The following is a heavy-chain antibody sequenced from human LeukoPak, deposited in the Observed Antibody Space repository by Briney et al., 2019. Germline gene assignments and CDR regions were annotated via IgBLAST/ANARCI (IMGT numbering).Heavy chain of an antibody. V-gene: IGHV4-4*07. Sequence: SETLSLTCTVSGGSISTYYWNWIRQPAGKGLGWIGRIYTSGSTNYNPSLKSRVTMSVDTSKNQFSLQLSSVTAADTAVYYCARGGCSSTSCLLGAFDIWGQGTMVTVSS. CDR3: ARGGCSSTSCLLGAFDI. CDR2: IYTSGST. D-gene: IGHD2-2*01. CDR1: GGSISTYY. J-gene: IGHJ3*02.